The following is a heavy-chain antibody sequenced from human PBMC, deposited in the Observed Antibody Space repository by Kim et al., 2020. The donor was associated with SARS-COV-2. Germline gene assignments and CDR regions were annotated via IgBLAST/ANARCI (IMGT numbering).Heavy chain of an antibody. Sequence: ASVKVSCKASGYTFTSYYMHWVRQAPGQGLEWMGIINPSGGSTSYAQKFQGRVTMTRDTSTSTVYMELSSLRSEDTAVYYCAIYDSSGYAPEYWGQGTLVTVSS. CDR2: INPSGGST. CDR3: AIYDSSGYAPEY. V-gene: IGHV1-46*01. D-gene: IGHD3-22*01. CDR1: GYTFTSYY. J-gene: IGHJ4*02.